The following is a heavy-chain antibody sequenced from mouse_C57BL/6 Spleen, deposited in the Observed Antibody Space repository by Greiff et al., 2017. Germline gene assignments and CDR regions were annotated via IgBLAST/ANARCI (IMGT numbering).Heavy chain of an antibody. Sequence: QVQLQQPGAELVMPGASVKLSCKASGYTFTSYWMHWVKQRPGQGLEWIGEIDPSDSYTNYNQKFKGKSTLTVDKSSSTAYMQLSSLTSEDSAVYYCAKIYYGNHGYFDVWGTGTTVTGSS. CDR3: AKIYYGNHGYFDV. V-gene: IGHV1-69*01. CDR2: IDPSDSYT. D-gene: IGHD2-1*01. CDR1: GYTFTSYW. J-gene: IGHJ1*03.